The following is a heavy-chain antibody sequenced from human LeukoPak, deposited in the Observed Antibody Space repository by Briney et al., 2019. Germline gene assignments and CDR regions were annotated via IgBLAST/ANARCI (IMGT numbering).Heavy chain of an antibody. J-gene: IGHJ6*02. CDR2: MNPNNGNT. CDR3: ARDFYYYGLDV. Sequence: ASVKVSCKASGYTFTRYDINWVRQAPGQGLEWLGWMNPNNGNTGYAQKFQGRVTMTRSTSIDTAYMELNTLTSDDTAAYYCARDFYYYGLDVWGQGTTVTVSS. CDR1: GYTFTRYD. V-gene: IGHV1-8*01.